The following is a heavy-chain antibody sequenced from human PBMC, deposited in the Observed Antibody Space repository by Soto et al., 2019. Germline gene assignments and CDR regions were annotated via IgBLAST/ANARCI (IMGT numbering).Heavy chain of an antibody. Sequence: SGPTLVNPTQTLTLTCTFSGFSLSTSGMCVSWIRQPPGKALEWLALIDWDDDKYYSTSLKTRLTISKDTSKNQVVLTMTNMDPVDTATYYCVRIRRAAAGRYYFDYWGQGTLVTVSS. D-gene: IGHD6-13*01. CDR1: GFSLSTSGMC. CDR2: IDWDDDK. V-gene: IGHV2-70*01. CDR3: VRIRRAAAGRYYFDY. J-gene: IGHJ4*02.